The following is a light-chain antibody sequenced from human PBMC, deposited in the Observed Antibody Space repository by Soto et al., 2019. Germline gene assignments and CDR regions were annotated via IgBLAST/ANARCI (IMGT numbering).Light chain of an antibody. Sequence: ENVLTQSPGILSLSPGERATLSCRASQSVRSSYLAWYQQKPGQSPRLLIYVASNRTSGIPDRFSGSGSGTDFSLTMSRLEPEDFAVYYCQQYGSLPRTFGQGTRV. CDR1: QSVRSSY. CDR2: VAS. J-gene: IGKJ1*01. V-gene: IGKV3-20*01. CDR3: QQYGSLPRT.